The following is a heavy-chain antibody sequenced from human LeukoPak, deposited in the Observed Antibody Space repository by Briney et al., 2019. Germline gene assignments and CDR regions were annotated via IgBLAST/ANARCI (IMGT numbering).Heavy chain of an antibody. Sequence: PGGSLRLSCAASGFTFDSCWMSWVRQAPGKGLEWVANIKRDGSEKYYVDSVKGRFTISRDNAKNSLYLQMNSLRAEDTAVYYCARERDDYNFFDYWGQGTLVTVSS. D-gene: IGHD5-24*01. CDR3: ARERDDYNFFDY. J-gene: IGHJ4*02. CDR2: IKRDGSEK. V-gene: IGHV3-7*04. CDR1: GFTFDSCW.